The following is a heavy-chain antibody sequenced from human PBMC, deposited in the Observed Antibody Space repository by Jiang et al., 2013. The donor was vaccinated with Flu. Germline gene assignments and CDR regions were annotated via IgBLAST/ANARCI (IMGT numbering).Heavy chain of an antibody. V-gene: IGHV3-30*03. J-gene: IGHJ6*02. CDR1: GFTFTNHG. CDR2: ISTDGSNK. Sequence: VQLVESGGGVVQPGRPLRLSCAASGFTFTNHGMHWVRQAPGRGLEWVAVISTDGSNKYYADSVKGRFTISRDNSKNTIYLQMNSLRGEDTAVYYCSRGSVYSHDMDVWGQGTTVTVSS. CDR3: SRGSVYSHDMDV. D-gene: IGHD3-16*02.